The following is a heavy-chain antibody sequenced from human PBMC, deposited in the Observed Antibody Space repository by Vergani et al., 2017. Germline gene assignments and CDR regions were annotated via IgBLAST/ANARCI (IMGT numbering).Heavy chain of an antibody. D-gene: IGHD2/OR15-2a*01. CDR3: ANDLGGCNSISCAYYMDV. Sequence: VQLLESGGGLVQPGGSLRLTCAASEFTFSNYAMNWVRQAPGKGLEWVAVISNDGGNKYYADSVKGRFTIYKDNTVDMLSLQMNSLRPDDTAVYYCANDLGGCNSISCAYYMDVWGKGTTVTVSS. CDR2: ISNDGGNK. V-gene: IGHV3-30*18. J-gene: IGHJ6*03. CDR1: EFTFSNYA.